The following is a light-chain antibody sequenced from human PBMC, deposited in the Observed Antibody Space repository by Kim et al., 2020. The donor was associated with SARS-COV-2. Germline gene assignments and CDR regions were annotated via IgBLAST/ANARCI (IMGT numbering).Light chain of an antibody. CDR3: SSYTSSSTLV. J-gene: IGLJ1*01. Sequence: GQSVTVSCTGTSSDVGGYNSVSWYQQHPGKAPKLMIYDVSNPPSGVSRRFAGSKSGNTASLTISGLQAEDEADYYCSSYTSSSTLVFGTGTKVTVL. CDR1: SSDVGGYNS. CDR2: DVS. V-gene: IGLV2-14*03.